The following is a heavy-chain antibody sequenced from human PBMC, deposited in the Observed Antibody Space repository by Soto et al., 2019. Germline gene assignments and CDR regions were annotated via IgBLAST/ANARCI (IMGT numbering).Heavy chain of an antibody. Sequence: LRLSCAASGFTFSDYYMSWIRQAPGKGLEWVSYISSSGSTIYYADSVKGRFTISRDNAKNSLYLQMNSLRAEDTAVYYCARDQGDYYYDSSGYPYWGQGTLVTVSS. CDR1: GFTFSDYY. J-gene: IGHJ4*02. CDR2: ISSSGSTI. CDR3: ARDQGDYYYDSSGYPY. V-gene: IGHV3-11*04. D-gene: IGHD3-22*01.